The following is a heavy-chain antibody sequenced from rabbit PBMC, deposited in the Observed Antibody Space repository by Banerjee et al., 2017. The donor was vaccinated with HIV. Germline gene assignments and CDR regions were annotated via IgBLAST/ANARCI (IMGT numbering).Heavy chain of an antibody. V-gene: IGHV1S45*01. J-gene: IGHJ4*01. D-gene: IGHD8-1*01. CDR1: GFSLSIYE. Sequence: QEQLEESGGDLVKPGAFLTLTCTASGFSLSIYEMCWVRQAPGKGLEWIACSYAGSSGSTYYANWAKGRFTISKTSSTTVTLQMTSLTAADTATYFCARAGSTYYMDLKLWGPGTLVTVS. CDR2: SYAGSSGST. CDR3: ARAGSTYYMDLKL.